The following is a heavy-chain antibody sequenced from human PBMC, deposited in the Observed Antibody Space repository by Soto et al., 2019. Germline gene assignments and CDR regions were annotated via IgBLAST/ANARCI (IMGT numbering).Heavy chain of an antibody. J-gene: IGHJ3*02. Sequence: GGSLKISCKGSGYSFTSYWIGWVRQMPGKGLEGMGIIYPGDSDTRYSPSFQGQVTISADKSISTAYLQSSSLTSSDTAMYYCARLGTGNHAFDIWRKGTMGTVSS. V-gene: IGHV5-51*01. CDR1: GYSFTSYW. CDR3: ARLGTGNHAFDI. D-gene: IGHD7-27*01. CDR2: IYPGDSDT.